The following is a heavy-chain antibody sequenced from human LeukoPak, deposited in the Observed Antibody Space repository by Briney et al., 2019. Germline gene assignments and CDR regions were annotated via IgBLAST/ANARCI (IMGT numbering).Heavy chain of an antibody. J-gene: IGHJ4*02. V-gene: IGHV1-2*04. CDR3: ATSYSSGLFDY. CDR1: GYTFTGYY. CDR2: INPNSGGT. D-gene: IGHD6-19*01. Sequence: GSVKVSCKASGYTFTGYYMHWVRQAPGQGLEWMGWINPNSGGTNYAQKFQGWVTMTRDTSISTAYMELSSLRSEDTAVYYCATSYSSGLFDYWGQGTLVTVSS.